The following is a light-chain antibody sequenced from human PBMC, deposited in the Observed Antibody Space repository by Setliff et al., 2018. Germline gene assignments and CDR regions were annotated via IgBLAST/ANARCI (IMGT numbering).Light chain of an antibody. V-gene: IGLV2-14*03. CDR2: DVT. CDR3: SSYTSNSTDV. CDR1: CSDIGDSKY. J-gene: IGLJ1*01. Sequence: QSALTQPASVSGSPGQSITISCTGTCSDIGDSKYVSWYQQHPGKAPQLIIYDVTNRPSGVSNRFSASKSGNTASLTISGLQPEDDADYYCSSYTSNSTDVFGTGTKVTVL.